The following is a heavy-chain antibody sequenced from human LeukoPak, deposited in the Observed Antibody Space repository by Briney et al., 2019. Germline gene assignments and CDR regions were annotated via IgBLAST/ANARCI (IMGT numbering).Heavy chain of an antibody. J-gene: IGHJ4*02. Sequence: ASVKVSCKASGYTFTGYYMHWVRQAPGQGLEWMGWINPNSGGTNYAQKFQGRVTMTRDTSISTAYMALSRLRYDYTAVYYCARVLEPYSLPDYWGQGTLVTVSS. CDR2: INPNSGGT. CDR1: GYTFTGYY. CDR3: ARVLEPYSLPDY. D-gene: IGHD1-1*01. V-gene: IGHV1-2*02.